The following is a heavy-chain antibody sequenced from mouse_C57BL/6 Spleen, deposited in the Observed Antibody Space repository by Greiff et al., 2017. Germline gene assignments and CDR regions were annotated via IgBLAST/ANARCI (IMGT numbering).Heavy chain of an antibody. J-gene: IGHJ2*01. CDR2: INPGSGGT. V-gene: IGHV1-54*01. Sequence: QVQLQQSGAELVRPGTSVKVSCKAFGYAFTNYLIEWVKQRPGQGLEWIGVINPGSGGTNYNEKFKVKATLTADKSASTAYMQLSSLASEDSAFYCCARLEANYFDYWGQGTTLTVSS. CDR3: ARLEANYFDY. CDR1: GYAFTNYL.